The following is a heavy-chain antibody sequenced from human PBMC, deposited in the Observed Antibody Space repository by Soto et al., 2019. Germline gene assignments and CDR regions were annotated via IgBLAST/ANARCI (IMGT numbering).Heavy chain of an antibody. CDR1: GYTFTSYG. J-gene: IGHJ6*02. D-gene: IGHD6-19*01. CDR2: ISAYNGNT. Sequence: QVQLVQSGAEVKKPGASVKVSCKASGYTFTSYGISWVRQAPGQGLKWMGWISAYNGNTNYAQKLQGRVTMTTDTSTSTAYMGLRSLRSDDTAVYYWARDPIAVACTYYYYYGMDVWGQGTTVTVSS. CDR3: ARDPIAVACTYYYYYGMDV. V-gene: IGHV1-18*01.